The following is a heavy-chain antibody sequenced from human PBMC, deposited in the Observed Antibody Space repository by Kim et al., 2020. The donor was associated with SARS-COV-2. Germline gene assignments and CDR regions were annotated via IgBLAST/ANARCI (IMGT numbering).Heavy chain of an antibody. Sequence: GGSLRLSCAASGFTFSNYAMSWVRQAPGKGLEWVSAINGGGSSIYYADSVKGRFTISRDNSKNTLYLQMNSLRAEDTAVYYCAKTPRVVVIPFFDYWGQGTLVTVSS. V-gene: IGHV3-23*01. CDR2: INGGGSSI. D-gene: IGHD3-22*01. J-gene: IGHJ4*02. CDR1: GFTFSNYA. CDR3: AKTPRVVVIPFFDY.